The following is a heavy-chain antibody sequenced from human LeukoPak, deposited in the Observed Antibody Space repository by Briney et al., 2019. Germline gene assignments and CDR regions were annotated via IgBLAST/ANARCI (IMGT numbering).Heavy chain of an antibody. CDR1: GFTFSSYA. J-gene: IGHJ4*02. V-gene: IGHV3-11*03. CDR3: ARWRYDSSGHEFDY. D-gene: IGHD3-22*01. Sequence: GGSLRLSCAASGFTFSSYAMSWIRQAPGKGLEWVSYISSSSSYTNYADSVKGRFTISRDNAKNSLYLQMNSLRAEDTAVYYCARWRYDSSGHEFDYWGQGTLVTISS. CDR2: ISSSSSYT.